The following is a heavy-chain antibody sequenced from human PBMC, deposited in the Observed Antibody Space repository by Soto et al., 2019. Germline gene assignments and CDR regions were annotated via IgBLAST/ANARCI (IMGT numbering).Heavy chain of an antibody. D-gene: IGHD3-22*01. J-gene: IGHJ6*02. V-gene: IGHV4-39*01. Sequence: SETLSLTCTVSGGSISSSSYYWGWIRQPPGKGLEWIGSIYYSGSTYYNPSLKSRVTTSVDTSKNQFSLKLSSVTAADTAVYYCARSGRNYDSSGYYPAYYYYGMDVWGQGTTVT. CDR1: GGSISSSSYY. CDR2: IYYSGST. CDR3: ARSGRNYDSSGYYPAYYYYGMDV.